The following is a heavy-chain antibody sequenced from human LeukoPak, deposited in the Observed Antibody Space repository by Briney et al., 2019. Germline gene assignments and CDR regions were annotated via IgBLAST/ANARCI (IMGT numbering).Heavy chain of an antibody. CDR2: ISGSGGST. V-gene: IGHV3-23*01. Sequence: TGGSLRLSCAASGFTFSIYAMSWVRQAPGKGLEWVSAISGSGGSTYYADSVKGRFTISRDNSKNTLYLQMNSLRAEDTAVYYCAKDLAGTYYYDSSGYYIYWGQGTLVTVSS. CDR3: AKDLAGTYYYDSSGYYIY. D-gene: IGHD3-22*01. CDR1: GFTFSIYA. J-gene: IGHJ4*02.